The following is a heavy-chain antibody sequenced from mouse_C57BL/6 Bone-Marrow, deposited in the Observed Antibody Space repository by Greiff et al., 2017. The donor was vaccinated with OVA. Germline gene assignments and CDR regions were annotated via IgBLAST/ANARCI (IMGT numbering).Heavy chain of an antibody. J-gene: IGHJ2*01. V-gene: IGHV1-53*01. CDR2: INPCNGDT. CDR1: GYTFTSYW. D-gene: IGHD1-1*01. CDR3: ARLLGDY. Sequence: QVQLQQPGTELVKPGASVKLSCKASGYTFTSYWMHWVKPRPGQGLEWIGDINPCNGDTNYNEKFKSKATRTVDKSSSTAYRHRSSLTSVDSAVYYCARLLGDYWGQGTTLTVSA.